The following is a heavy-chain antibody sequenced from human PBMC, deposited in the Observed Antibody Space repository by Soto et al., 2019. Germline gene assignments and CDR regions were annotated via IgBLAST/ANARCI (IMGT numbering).Heavy chain of an antibody. CDR3: AGGGITGMGWFDP. D-gene: IGHD1-20*01. J-gene: IGHJ5*02. CDR1: GYTFNNFG. V-gene: IGHV1-18*01. Sequence: QVQLVQSGAEVKKPGASVKVSCKASGYTFNNFGINWVRQAPGQGLEWMGWISAYTGNTNYAQKLQGRVTMTTDTFTNTVYMELRTLRSDDPAVYYCAGGGITGMGWFDPWGQGTLVTVSS. CDR2: ISAYTGNT.